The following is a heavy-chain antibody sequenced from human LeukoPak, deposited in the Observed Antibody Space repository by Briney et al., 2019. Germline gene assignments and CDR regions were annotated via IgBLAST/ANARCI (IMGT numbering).Heavy chain of an antibody. CDR3: ARGPSGCDYTTNYYYYYGMDV. D-gene: IGHD5-12*01. CDR1: GFTFSSYG. Sequence: QSGGSLRLSCAASGFTFSSYGMHWVRQAPGKGREGVAVIWYDGSNKYYADSVKGRFTISRDNSKNTLYLQMNSLRAEDTAVYYCARGPSGCDYTTNYYYYYGMDVWGQGTTVTVSS. CDR2: IWYDGSNK. J-gene: IGHJ6*02. V-gene: IGHV3-33*01.